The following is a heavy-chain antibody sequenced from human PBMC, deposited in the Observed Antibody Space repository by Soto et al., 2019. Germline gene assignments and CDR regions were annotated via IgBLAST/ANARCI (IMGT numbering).Heavy chain of an antibody. CDR1: KAIFTGYG. Sequence: GGSLRLSCAASKAIFTGYGMHWVRQTPGKGLEWVAVIRFDGTDEHYADSVKGRFTISRDNSKNMLYLQMNSLRVEDTAVYYCGRDRGEWEPHTGDAFDIWGQGTMVTVSS. D-gene: IGHD1-26*01. V-gene: IGHV3-33*01. J-gene: IGHJ3*02. CDR3: GRDRGEWEPHTGDAFDI. CDR2: IRFDGTDE.